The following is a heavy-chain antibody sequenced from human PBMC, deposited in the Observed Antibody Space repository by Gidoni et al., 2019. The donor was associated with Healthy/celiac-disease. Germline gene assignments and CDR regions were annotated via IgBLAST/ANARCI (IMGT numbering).Heavy chain of an antibody. CDR2: ISGSGGST. CDR3: AKAVDTATSYYYYGMDV. V-gene: IGHV3-23*01. D-gene: IGHD5-18*01. J-gene: IGHJ6*02. Sequence: EVQLLESGGGLVQPGGSLRLAVAASGFTLSSYAMSWVRHAPGKGLEWVSAISGSGGSTYYADSVKGRFTISRDNSKNTLYLQMNSLRAEDTAVYYCAKAVDTATSYYYYGMDVWGQGTTVTVSS. CDR1: GFTLSSYA.